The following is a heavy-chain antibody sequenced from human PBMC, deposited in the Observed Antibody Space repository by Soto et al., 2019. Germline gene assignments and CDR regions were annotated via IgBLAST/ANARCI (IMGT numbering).Heavy chain of an antibody. CDR3: AREGEVVLSDLYYFDY. CDR1: NDSITNYY. J-gene: IGHJ4*02. D-gene: IGHD3-22*01. Sequence: QVQLQESGPVLVKPSETLSLICTVSNDSITNYYWNWIRQPPGKGLEWIGYLPHTGITNYNPSLRGRVTISADTSKNQFSRRLSSVTAADTATYYCAREGEVVLSDLYYFDYWGRGTRVTVSS. CDR2: LPHTGIT. V-gene: IGHV4-59*01.